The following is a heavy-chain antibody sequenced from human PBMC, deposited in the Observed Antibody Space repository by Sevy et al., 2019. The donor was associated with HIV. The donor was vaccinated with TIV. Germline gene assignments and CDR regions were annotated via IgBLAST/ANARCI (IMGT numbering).Heavy chain of an antibody. Sequence: GGSLRLSCTTSGFTFGDYAMNWVRQAPGKGLEWVAFLKSKADGGTVDHAASGKGRFTIPRDDSKSIAYLQMNDLTTEDTGVYYCTRWKGLQSIFDYWGQGALVTVSS. D-gene: IGHD1-1*01. CDR1: GFTFGDYA. CDR2: LKSKADGGTV. J-gene: IGHJ4*02. CDR3: TRWKGLQSIFDY. V-gene: IGHV3-49*04.